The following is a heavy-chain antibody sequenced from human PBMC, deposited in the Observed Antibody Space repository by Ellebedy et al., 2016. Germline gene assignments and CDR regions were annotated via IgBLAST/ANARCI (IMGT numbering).Heavy chain of an antibody. D-gene: IGHD3-9*01. CDR3: ARGVGDFDWLPREYQFDY. V-gene: IGHV4-59*12. CDR2: VHYSGTI. CDR1: GDSMSSYY. Sequence: SETLSLTXTVSGDSMSSYYWTWIRQPPGKGLEWIGYVHYSGTINYNPSLHSRVTISMYTSNNQFSLKVRSVTAADTAMYYCARGVGDFDWLPREYQFDYWGQGILVNVSS. J-gene: IGHJ4*02.